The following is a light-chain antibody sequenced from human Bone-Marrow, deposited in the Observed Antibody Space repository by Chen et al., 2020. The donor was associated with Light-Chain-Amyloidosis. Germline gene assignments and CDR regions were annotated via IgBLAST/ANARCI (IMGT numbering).Light chain of an antibody. J-gene: IGLJ2*01. V-gene: IGLV3-25*03. CDR2: RDT. CDR1: ALPPKY. CDR3: QSADSSGTYEVI. Sequence: SYELTQPPSVSVSPGQTARITCSGDALPPKYAYWYQQKPGQAPVLVIHRDTERPSGISERFSGSSSETTATLTIGGVQAEDGADYHCQSADSSGTYEVIFGGGTKLTV.